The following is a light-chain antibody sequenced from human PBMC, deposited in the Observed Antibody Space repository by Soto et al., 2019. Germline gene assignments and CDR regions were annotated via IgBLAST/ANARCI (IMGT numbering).Light chain of an antibody. CDR3: QQYEPWWT. CDR2: DAS. CDR1: QSIGRW. J-gene: IGKJ1*01. Sequence: DIQMTQSPSTLSAYVGDRVTITCRASQSIGRWLAWYQQKPGKAPKLLIFDASRLESGVPSRFSGSGSGTEFTLTISSLQPDDFAIYYCQQYEPWWTFGQGTKVDIK. V-gene: IGKV1-5*01.